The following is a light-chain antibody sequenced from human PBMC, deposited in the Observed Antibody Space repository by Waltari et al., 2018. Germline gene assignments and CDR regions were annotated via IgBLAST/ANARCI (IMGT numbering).Light chain of an antibody. V-gene: IGLV2-14*03. J-gene: IGLJ1*01. CDR1: SNDVGNYSY. Sequence: QSALTQPASVSGSPGQSITISCTGTSNDVGNYSYVSWYQQHPGKAPKLIIYDVSNRASGVFNTFSGPKAGNTASLIISGLQTEDEADYYCISFTNNNRPYPFVFGTGTKVTV. CDR3: ISFTNNNRPYPFV. CDR2: DVS.